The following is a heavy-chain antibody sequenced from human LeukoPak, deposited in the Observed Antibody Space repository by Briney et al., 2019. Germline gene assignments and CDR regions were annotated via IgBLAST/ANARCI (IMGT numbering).Heavy chain of an antibody. CDR3: ASSTYYYYYGMDV. V-gene: IGHV1-18*01. CDR1: GYTFTSYD. CDR2: ISAYNGNT. Sequence: ASVKVSCKASGYTFTSYDISWVRQAPGQGLEWMGWISAYNGNTNYAQKLQGRVTMTTDTSTSTAYMELRSLRSDDTAVYYCASSTYYYYYGMDVWGQGTTVTVSS. J-gene: IGHJ6*02.